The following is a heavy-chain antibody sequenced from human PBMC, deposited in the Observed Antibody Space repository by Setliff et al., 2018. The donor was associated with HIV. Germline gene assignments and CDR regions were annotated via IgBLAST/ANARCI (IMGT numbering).Heavy chain of an antibody. Sequence: SETLSLTCTVSGGSISSGSYYWTWIRQPAGKGLEWIGRVHTSGSTIYNPSLESRVTILVDTSKNQFSLTLTSVTAADTAVYYGARAFSGGDCDYWGQGTLVTVSS. CDR2: VHTSGST. CDR3: ARAFSGGDCDY. D-gene: IGHD2-21*02. V-gene: IGHV4-61*02. CDR1: GGSISSGSYY. J-gene: IGHJ4*02.